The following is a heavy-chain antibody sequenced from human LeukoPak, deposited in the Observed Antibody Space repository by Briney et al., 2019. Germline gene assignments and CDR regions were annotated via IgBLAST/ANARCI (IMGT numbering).Heavy chain of an antibody. D-gene: IGHD3-10*01. V-gene: IGHV3-15*01. CDR3: ATPGFQSSADYFDH. CDR2: IKSKTDGGTT. J-gene: IGHJ4*02. Sequence: PGGSLRLSCAASGFTFRNAWMSWIRQAPGKGLEWVGRIKSKTDGGTTDYAAAVKGRFTISRDDSKNMLNQQMNSLKTAVTAVYYSATPGFQSSADYFDHWGQGTLVTVSS. CDR1: GFTFRNAW.